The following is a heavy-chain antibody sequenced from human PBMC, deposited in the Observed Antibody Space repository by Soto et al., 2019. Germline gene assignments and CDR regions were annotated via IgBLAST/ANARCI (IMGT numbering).Heavy chain of an antibody. Sequence: QVQLVESGGGVVQPGRSLRLSCAASGFTFSSYAMHWVRQAPGKGLEWVAVISYDGSNKYYADSVKGRFTISRDNSKNTRYLKRTSWGAEDTAVYYWARDGLAPRLDYYYGLNVWGQGTTSTVS. CDR2: ISYDGSNK. J-gene: IGHJ6*02. D-gene: IGHD6-6*01. V-gene: IGHV3-30-3*01. CDR1: GFTFSSYA. CDR3: ARDGLAPRLDYYYGLNV.